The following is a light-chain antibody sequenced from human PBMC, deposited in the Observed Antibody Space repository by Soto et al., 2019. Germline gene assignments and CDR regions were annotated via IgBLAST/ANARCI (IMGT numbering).Light chain of an antibody. Sequence: EIVLTQSPATLSLSPGERATLSCRASQSVTTYLAWYQQKPGQAPRLLIYDIANRAPGTPARFSGSGSGTDFTLTISSLEPEDFAVYYCQQRYSSLTFGGGTKVEIK. V-gene: IGKV3-11*01. CDR3: QQRYSSLT. J-gene: IGKJ4*01. CDR2: DIA. CDR1: QSVTTY.